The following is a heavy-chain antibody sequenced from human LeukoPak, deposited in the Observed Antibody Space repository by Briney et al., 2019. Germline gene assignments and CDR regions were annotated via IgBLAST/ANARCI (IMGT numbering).Heavy chain of an antibody. J-gene: IGHJ4*02. CDR3: ATSGYSYGVVDY. V-gene: IGHV3-30*03. CDR2: ISYDGSNK. Sequence: PGGSLRLSCAASGFTFSSYGMHWVRQAPGKGLEWVAVISYDGSNKYYADSVKGRFTISRDNSKNTLYLQMNSLRAEDTAVYYCATSGYSYGVVDYWGQGTLVTVSS. D-gene: IGHD5-18*01. CDR1: GFTFSSYG.